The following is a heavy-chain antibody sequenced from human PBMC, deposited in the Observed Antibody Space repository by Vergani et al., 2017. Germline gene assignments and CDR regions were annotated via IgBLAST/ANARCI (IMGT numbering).Heavy chain of an antibody. D-gene: IGHD2-2*01. J-gene: IGHJ3*02. CDR3: AAAVVVPAAMSAFDI. V-gene: IGHV1-2*02. Sequence: QVQLVQSGAEVKKPGASVKVSCKASGYTFTSYAMHWVRQAPGQGLEWMGWINPNSGGTNYAQKFQGRVTMTRDTSISTAYMELSRLRSDDTAVYYCAAAVVVPAAMSAFDIWGQGTMVTVSS. CDR2: INPNSGGT. CDR1: GYTFTSYA.